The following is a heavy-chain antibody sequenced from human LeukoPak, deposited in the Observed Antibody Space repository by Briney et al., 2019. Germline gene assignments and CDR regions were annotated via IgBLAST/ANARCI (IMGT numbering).Heavy chain of an antibody. CDR2: IRSKTNNYAT. J-gene: IGHJ4*02. Sequence: GGSLRLSCAASGFSFSGSAMHWVRQASGKGLEWVGRIRSKTNNYATEYAVSVEGRFTISRDDSKTTVYLQMNSLKTEDTGVYYCTRLRGEKASGDYWGQGTLVIVSS. V-gene: IGHV3-73*01. CDR1: GFSFSGSA. D-gene: IGHD3-10*01. CDR3: TRLRGEKASGDY.